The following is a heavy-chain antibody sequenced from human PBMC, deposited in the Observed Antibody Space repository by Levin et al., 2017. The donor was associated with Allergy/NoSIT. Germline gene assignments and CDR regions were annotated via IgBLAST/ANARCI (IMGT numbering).Heavy chain of an antibody. CDR3: ASPKGYDIFFFDI. Sequence: ASVKVSCKASGYTFTGYYMHWVRQAPGQGLEWMGWINPNSGGTNYAQKFQGRVTMTRDTSISTAYMELSRLRSDDTAVYYCASPKGYDIFFFDIWGQGTMVTVSS. V-gene: IGHV1-2*02. D-gene: IGHD3-9*01. CDR2: INPNSGGT. CDR1: GYTFTGYY. J-gene: IGHJ3*02.